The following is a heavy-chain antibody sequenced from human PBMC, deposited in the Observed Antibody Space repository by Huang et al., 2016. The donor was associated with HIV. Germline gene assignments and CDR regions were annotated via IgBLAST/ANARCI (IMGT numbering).Heavy chain of an antibody. Sequence: QVHLQQWGAGLLKSAETLSLTCAVYGGSLSGYYWSGLRPTPGKGLEWIGEINHLGSPNYNPSLKSRVSISMDGSKKQCSLKLRSISDADTAVYFCARDATKNPRGWFDPWGQGTLVTVSS. CDR2: INHLGSP. V-gene: IGHV4-34*02. J-gene: IGHJ5*02. D-gene: IGHD3-10*01. CDR3: ARDATKNPRGWFDP. CDR1: GGSLSGYY.